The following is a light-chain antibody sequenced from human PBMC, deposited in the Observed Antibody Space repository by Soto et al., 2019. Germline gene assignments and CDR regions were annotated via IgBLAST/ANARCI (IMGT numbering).Light chain of an antibody. Sequence: EIVLTQSPGTLSLSPGERATLSCRASQSLSSTYLAWYQQKPGQAPRLLIYDASSRATGIPARFSGSGSGTDFTLTISSLEPEDFAVYYCQQRSNWLTFGGGTKVEI. CDR3: QQRSNWLT. CDR1: QSLSSTY. CDR2: DAS. V-gene: IGKV3D-20*02. J-gene: IGKJ4*01.